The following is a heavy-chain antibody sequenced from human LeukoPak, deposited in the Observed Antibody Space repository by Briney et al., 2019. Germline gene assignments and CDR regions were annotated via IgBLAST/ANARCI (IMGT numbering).Heavy chain of an antibody. CDR2: IYYSGST. V-gene: IGHV4-39*07. CDR1: GGSISSSSYY. Sequence: PSETLSLTCTVSGGSISSSSYYWGWIRQPPGKGLEWIGSIYYSGSTYYNPSLKSRVTISVDTSKNQFSLKLSSVTAADTAVYYCARVVTTYVWGSYRPNWFDPWGQGTLVTVSS. D-gene: IGHD3-16*02. CDR3: ARVVTTYVWGSYRPNWFDP. J-gene: IGHJ5*02.